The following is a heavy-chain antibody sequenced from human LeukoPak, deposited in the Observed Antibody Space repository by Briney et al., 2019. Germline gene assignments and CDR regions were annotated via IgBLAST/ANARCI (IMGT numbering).Heavy chain of an antibody. Sequence: GGSLRLSCAASGFTFSTYGMHWVRQAPGKGLEWVAFIRYDGDNKYYTDSVKGRFTISRDNSKNTLYLQMNSLRAEDTAVYYCAKPHFDSWGQGTLVTVSS. CDR1: GFTFSTYG. CDR2: IRYDGDNK. CDR3: AKPHFDS. V-gene: IGHV3-30*02. J-gene: IGHJ4*02.